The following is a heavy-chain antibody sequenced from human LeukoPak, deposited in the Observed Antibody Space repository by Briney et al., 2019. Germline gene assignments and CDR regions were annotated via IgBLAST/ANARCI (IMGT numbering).Heavy chain of an antibody. D-gene: IGHD6-13*01. CDR3: AKVRWDNSNWYYLDS. J-gene: IGHJ4*02. CDR1: GFTFSSYW. Sequence: GGSLRLSCAASGFTFSSYWMHWVRQAPGKGLVWVSRINGDGSNTSYADSVKGRFTISRDNAKNSLYLQMNSLRAEDTALYYCAKVRWDNSNWYYLDSWGQGTLVTVFS. CDR2: INGDGSNT. V-gene: IGHV3-74*01.